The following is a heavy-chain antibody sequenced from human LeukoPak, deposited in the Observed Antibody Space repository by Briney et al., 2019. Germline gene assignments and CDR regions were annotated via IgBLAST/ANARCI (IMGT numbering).Heavy chain of an antibody. CDR1: GYSFTTYW. J-gene: IGHJ5*02. D-gene: IGHD4-17*01. V-gene: IGHV5-51*01. CDR3: ARRGSDYGDYGKWFDP. Sequence: EESLKISCKGSGYSFTTYWIGWVRQMPGKGLEWMGIIYPGDSHTRYSPSLQGQVTISADKSITTAYLQWSSLKTSDTAMYYCARRGSDYGDYGKWFDPWGQGTLVTASS. CDR2: IYPGDSHT.